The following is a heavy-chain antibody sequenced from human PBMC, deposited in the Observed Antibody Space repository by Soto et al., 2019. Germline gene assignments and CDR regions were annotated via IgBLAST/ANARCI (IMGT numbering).Heavy chain of an antibody. CDR1: GYTFSDYF. J-gene: IGHJ6*02. CDR2: INPKTAAT. V-gene: IGHV1-2*02. CDR3: ARITWGLDYYSGMDV. Sequence: ASVKVSCKASGYTFSDYFIQWLRQAPGQGLEWVAWINPKTAATNYAKKFQDRVTLTSDTSFSTAYLELTRLRPDDTALYYCARITWGLDYYSGMDVWGQGTTVTVSS. D-gene: IGHD1-26*01.